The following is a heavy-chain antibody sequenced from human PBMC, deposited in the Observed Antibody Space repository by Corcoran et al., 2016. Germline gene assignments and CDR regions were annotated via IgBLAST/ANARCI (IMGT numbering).Heavy chain of an antibody. D-gene: IGHD3-22*01. CDR2: IKQDGSDK. CDR3: ARELVVAPFHYYGMDV. Sequence: EVQLVESGGGLVQPGGSLRLSCAVSGFSFSSYWMNWVRQAPGKGLEWVANIKQDGSDKYYADSVKGRFTISRDNAKNSLYLQMNSLRAADTAVYYCARELVVAPFHYYGMDVCGQGTTVTVSS. V-gene: IGHV3-7*03. CDR1: GFSFSSYW. J-gene: IGHJ6*02.